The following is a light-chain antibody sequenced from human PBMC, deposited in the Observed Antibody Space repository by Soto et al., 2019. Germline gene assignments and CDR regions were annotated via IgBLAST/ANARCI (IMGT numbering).Light chain of an antibody. CDR2: EVS. CDR1: SSDVGGYNY. J-gene: IGLJ1*01. CDR3: SSYTSSRAYV. V-gene: IGLV2-14*01. Sequence: QSVLTQPASVSGSPGQSITISCTGTSSDVGGYNYVSWYQQQSGKAPKLMIHEVSNRPSGVSSRFSGSKSGNTASLTISGLQAEDEADYYCSSYTSSRAYVFGTGTKATVL.